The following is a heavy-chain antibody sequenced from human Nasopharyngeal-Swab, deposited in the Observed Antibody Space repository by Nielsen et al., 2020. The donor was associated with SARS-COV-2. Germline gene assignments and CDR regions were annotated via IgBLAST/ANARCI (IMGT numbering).Heavy chain of an antibody. CDR2: IGDKDHNYAT. V-gene: IGHV3-73*01. Sequence: GESLKISCAASGFIFSASAIHWVRQASGKGLEWVGRIGDKDHNYATTYGASVQGRFTIPRDDSKNTAFLQMDNLKTEDTALYYCTTDFYFDYWGQGTLVTVSS. CDR3: TTDFYFDY. CDR1: GFIFSASA. J-gene: IGHJ4*02.